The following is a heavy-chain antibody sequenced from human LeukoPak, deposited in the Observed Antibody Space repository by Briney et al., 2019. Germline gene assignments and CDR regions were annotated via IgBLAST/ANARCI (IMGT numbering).Heavy chain of an antibody. V-gene: IGHV1-69*05. CDR3: AREGARGFCSGGSCYSGFDY. J-gene: IGHJ4*02. CDR1: GDTFNNYA. D-gene: IGHD2-15*01. Sequence: RASVKVSCKASGDTFNNYAISWVRQAPGQGLEWMGGIIPIFGTGKYAQKFQGRVTFTTDDSTTTVYMELKRLTSDDTAVYYCAREGARGFCSGGSCYSGFDYWGQGTLVTVSS. CDR2: IIPIFGTG.